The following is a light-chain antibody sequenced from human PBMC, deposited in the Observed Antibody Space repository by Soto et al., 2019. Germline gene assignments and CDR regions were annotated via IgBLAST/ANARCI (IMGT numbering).Light chain of an antibody. V-gene: IGLV2-14*01. CDR2: DVR. Sequence: QSALTQPAPVSRSPGQSITISCTGTSSDVGGYNFVSWYQQHPGKAPKLMIYDVRNRPSGVSNRFSGSKSVNTASLTISGLQAEDEADYYCSSYTSISTYVFGTGTKVTVL. CDR1: SSDVGGYNF. J-gene: IGLJ1*01. CDR3: SSYTSISTYV.